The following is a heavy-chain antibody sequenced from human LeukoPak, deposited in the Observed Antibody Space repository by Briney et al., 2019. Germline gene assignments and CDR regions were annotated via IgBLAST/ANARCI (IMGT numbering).Heavy chain of an antibody. V-gene: IGHV3-7*04. CDR3: ARDLKGFNL. CDR2: IKQDGSQE. CDR1: GFYFSAYL. Sequence: GGSRRLSCVASGFYFSAYLMSWVRQAPGKGLEWVANIKQDGSQELYLDSVKGRFTISRDNGNNSLYLHMSRLRIEDTAVYYCARDLKGFNLWGQGALVTVSS. J-gene: IGHJ5*02.